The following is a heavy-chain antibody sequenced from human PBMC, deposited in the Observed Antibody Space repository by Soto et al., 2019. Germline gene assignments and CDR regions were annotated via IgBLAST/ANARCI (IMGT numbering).Heavy chain of an antibody. D-gene: IGHD1-1*01. CDR2: INHSGST. V-gene: IGHV4-34*01. J-gene: IGHJ4*02. CDR1: GGSFSGYY. CDR3: AREVPNGFDY. Sequence: SETLSLTCAVYGGSFSGYYWSWIRQPPGKGLEWIGEINHSGSTNYNPSLKSRVTISVDTSKNQFSLKLSSVTAADTAVYYCAREVPNGFDYWGQGTLVTVS.